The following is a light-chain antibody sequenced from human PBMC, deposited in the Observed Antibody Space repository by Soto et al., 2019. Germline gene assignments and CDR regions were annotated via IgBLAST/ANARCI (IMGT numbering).Light chain of an antibody. V-gene: IGKV1-9*01. CDR3: QQRHNYPIT. CDR2: TAS. J-gene: IGKJ5*01. CDR1: QGISSY. Sequence: DIQLTQSPSFLSASVGDGITISCRASQGISSYLAWYQQKPGKAPKLLIHTASTLQSGVPSRFSGSGAGAEFTLTITSRQPEDFATYYCQQRHNYPITFGQGTRLEIK.